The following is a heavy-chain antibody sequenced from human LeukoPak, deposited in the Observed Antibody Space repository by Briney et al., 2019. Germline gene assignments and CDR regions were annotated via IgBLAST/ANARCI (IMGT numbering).Heavy chain of an antibody. V-gene: IGHV3-21*01. J-gene: IGHJ3*02. CDR3: ARDKAYVDSAAFDI. CDR2: ISSSSSYI. Sequence: GGSLRLSCAASGFTFSSYSMNWVRQALGKGLEWVSSISSSSSYIYYADSVKGRFTISRDNAKNSLYLQMNSLRAEDTAVYYCARDKAYVDSAAFDIWGQGTMVTVSS. D-gene: IGHD3/OR15-3a*01. CDR1: GFTFSSYS.